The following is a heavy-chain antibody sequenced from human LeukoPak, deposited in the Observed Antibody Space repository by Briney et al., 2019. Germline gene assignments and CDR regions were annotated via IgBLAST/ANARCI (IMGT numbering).Heavy chain of an antibody. CDR2: SSGSGGST. V-gene: IGHV3-23*01. J-gene: IGHJ4*02. CDR3: AKGDSSGWYGPYYFDY. Sequence: GGSLRLSCAASGFTFSSYAMSLVRQAPGKGLEWVSTSSGSGGSTYYADSVKGRFTISRDNSKNTLYLQMNSLRAEDTAVYYCAKGDSSGWYGPYYFDYWGQGTLVTVSS. D-gene: IGHD6-19*01. CDR1: GFTFSSYA.